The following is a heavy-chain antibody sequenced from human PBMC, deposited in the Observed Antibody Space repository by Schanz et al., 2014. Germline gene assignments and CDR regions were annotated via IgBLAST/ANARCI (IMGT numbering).Heavy chain of an antibody. CDR3: AKIRYDSSGYYLPYYGMDV. CDR2: ISGSGGST. D-gene: IGHD3-22*01. V-gene: IGHV3-23*04. Sequence: VQLVESGGGLVQPGGSLRLSCAASGFAFSSFALSWVRQAPGKGLEWVAGISGSGGSTDYADSVKGRFIIPRDNSKNTLYLQMNSLRAEDTAVYYCAKIRYDSSGYYLPYYGMDVWGQGTTVIVSS. J-gene: IGHJ6*02. CDR1: GFAFSSFA.